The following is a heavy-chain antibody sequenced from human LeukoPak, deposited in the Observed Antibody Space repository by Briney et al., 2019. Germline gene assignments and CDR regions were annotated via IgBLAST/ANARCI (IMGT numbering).Heavy chain of an antibody. Sequence: PGGSLRLSCAASGFTFSKYGLSWVRQAPGKGLEWVSGISGGGGNTYYADSVKGRFTISRDNSKNTLYLQMNSLKAEDTAVYYCAKDRRAGSYDYWGQGTLVTVSS. CDR3: AKDRRAGSYDY. V-gene: IGHV3-23*01. CDR2: ISGGGGNT. D-gene: IGHD3-10*01. J-gene: IGHJ4*02. CDR1: GFTFSKYG.